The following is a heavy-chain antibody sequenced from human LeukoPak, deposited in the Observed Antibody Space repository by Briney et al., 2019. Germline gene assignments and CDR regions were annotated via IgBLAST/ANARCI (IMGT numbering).Heavy chain of an antibody. CDR2: ISSSSSTI. J-gene: IGHJ4*02. V-gene: IGHV3-48*01. CDR1: GFTFSSYS. Sequence: PGGSLRLSCAASGFTFSSYSMNWVRQAPGKGLEWVSYISSSSSTIYYADSVKGRFTISRDNAKNSLYLQMNSLRAEDTAVYYCARDPDYSSSGFWGQGTLVTVSS. D-gene: IGHD6-6*01. CDR3: ARDPDYSSSGF.